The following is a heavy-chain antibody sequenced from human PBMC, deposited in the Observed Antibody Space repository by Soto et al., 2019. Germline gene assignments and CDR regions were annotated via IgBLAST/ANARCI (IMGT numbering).Heavy chain of an antibody. CDR3: ARDHSYYDILPRQYSTHF. J-gene: IGHJ4*02. D-gene: IGHD3-9*01. V-gene: IGHV1-2*02. CDR2: INPNSGGT. Sequence: ASVKVSCKASGYTFTGYYMHWVRQAPGQGLEWMGWINPNSGGTNYAQKFQGRVTMTRDTSISTAYMELSRLRSDDTAVYYCARDHSYYDILPRQYSTHFCGPGPLVTVS. CDR1: GYTFTGYY.